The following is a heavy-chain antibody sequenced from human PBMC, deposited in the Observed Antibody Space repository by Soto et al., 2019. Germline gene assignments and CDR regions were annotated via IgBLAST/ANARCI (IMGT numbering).Heavy chain of an antibody. J-gene: IGHJ6*02. CDR3: ARIKPDGDYLSYYYYGMDV. V-gene: IGHV1-69*13. CDR1: GGTFSSYA. Sequence: GASVKVSCKASGGTFSSYAISWVRQAPGQGLEWMGGIIPIFGTANYAQKFQGRVTITADESTSTAYVELSSLRSEDTAVYYCARIKPDGDYLSYYYYGMDVWGQGTTVTVSS. CDR2: IIPIFGTA. D-gene: IGHD4-17*01.